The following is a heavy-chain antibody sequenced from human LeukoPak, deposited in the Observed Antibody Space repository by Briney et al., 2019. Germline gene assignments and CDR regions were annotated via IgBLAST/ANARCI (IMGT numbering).Heavy chain of an antibody. CDR1: GFTFSSFA. CDR2: ISASGGST. D-gene: IGHD6-13*01. V-gene: IGHV3-23*01. J-gene: IGHJ4*02. CDR3: AERDAAGLDY. Sequence: PGGSLRLSCAASGFTFSSFAMSWVRQTPGKGLEWVSSISASGGSTYYADSVKGRFTISRDNSKNTLYLQMNSLRAEDTAVYYCAERDAAGLDYWGQGTLVTVSS.